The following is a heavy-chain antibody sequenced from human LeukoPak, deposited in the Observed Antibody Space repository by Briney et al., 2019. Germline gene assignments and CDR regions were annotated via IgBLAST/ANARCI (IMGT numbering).Heavy chain of an antibody. CDR3: PTVLVDQISVFYLS. V-gene: IGHV3-15*01. CDR2: IKSKTDGGTT. CDR1: GFTFSNAW. Sequence: GGSLRLSCAASGFTFSNAWMSWVRQAPGKGLEWVGRIKSKTDGGTTDYAAPVKGRFTISRDDSKNTLYLQMNSLKTEDTAVYSCPTVLVDQISVFYLSGGQGPLVPVP. J-gene: IGHJ4*02. D-gene: IGHD3-3*01.